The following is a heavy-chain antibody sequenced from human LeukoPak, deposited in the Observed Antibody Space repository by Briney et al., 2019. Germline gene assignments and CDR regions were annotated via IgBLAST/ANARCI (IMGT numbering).Heavy chain of an antibody. Sequence: GGSLRLSCAASGFNFNNYAMSWVRQAPGKGPEWLSAMTGPADTTYYAESVKGRFTISRDYSKSMVYLQMTSLRVEDTAIYYCAKGAEIDHWGQGTLVTVSS. CDR1: GFNFNNYA. CDR3: AKGAEIDH. J-gene: IGHJ4*02. CDR2: MTGPADTT. V-gene: IGHV3-23*01.